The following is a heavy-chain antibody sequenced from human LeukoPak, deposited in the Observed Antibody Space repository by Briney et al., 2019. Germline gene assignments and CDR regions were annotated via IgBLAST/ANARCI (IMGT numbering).Heavy chain of an antibody. D-gene: IGHD1-26*01. CDR2: FYPEDGET. Sequence: GASVKVSCKVSGYTLTELSMHWVRQAPGKGLEWMGGFYPEDGETIYAQKFQGRVTMTEDTSTDTAYMELSSLRSEDTAVYYCATESITGATTSDYYYYMDVWGKGTTVTVSS. V-gene: IGHV1-24*01. CDR1: GYTLTELS. J-gene: IGHJ6*03. CDR3: ATESITGATTSDYYYYMDV.